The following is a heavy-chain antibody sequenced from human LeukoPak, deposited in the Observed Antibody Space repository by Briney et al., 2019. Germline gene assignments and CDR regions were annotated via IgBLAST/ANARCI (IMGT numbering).Heavy chain of an antibody. CDR2: ISGYNGNT. CDR3: ARDHGDFVGVRVGFDS. V-gene: IGHV1-18*01. D-gene: IGHD4-17*01. Sequence: ASVKVSCKASGYTFTNYAISWVRQAPGQGLEWGARISGYNGNTDYAQKVKDRVTVTADTSTAYLEMRGLASDDTAVYYCARDHGDFVGVRVGFDSWGQGTLVTVSS. J-gene: IGHJ4*02. CDR1: GYTFTNYA.